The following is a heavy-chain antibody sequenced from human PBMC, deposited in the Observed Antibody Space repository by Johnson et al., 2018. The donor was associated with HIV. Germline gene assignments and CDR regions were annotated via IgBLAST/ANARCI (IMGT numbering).Heavy chain of an antibody. CDR2: ISYDGSNK. CDR3: AKDLAVVFVTTNGAGAFDL. CDR1: GFTFSSYA. J-gene: IGHJ3*01. V-gene: IGHV3-30*04. D-gene: IGHD2-2*01. Sequence: QVQLVESGGGVVQPGRSLRLSCAASGFTFSSYAMHWVRQAPGKGLEWVAVISYDGSNKYYADSVKGRFTISRDNSKNTLYLQMNSLRAEDTAVYYCAKDLAVVFVTTNGAGAFDLWGQGTLVTVSS.